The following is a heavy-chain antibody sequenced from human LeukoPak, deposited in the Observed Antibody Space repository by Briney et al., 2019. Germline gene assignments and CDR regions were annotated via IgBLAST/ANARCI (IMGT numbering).Heavy chain of an antibody. D-gene: IGHD3-3*01. CDR2: INHSGST. CDR1: GGSFSGYY. CDR3: ARGPHANFWSGYKNFDY. V-gene: IGHV4-34*01. Sequence: PSETLSLTSAVYGGSFSGYYWSWIRQPPGKGLEWIGEINHSGSTNYNPSLKSRVTISVDTSKNQFSLKLSSVTAADTAVYYCARGPHANFWSGYKNFDYWGQGTLVTVSS. J-gene: IGHJ4*02.